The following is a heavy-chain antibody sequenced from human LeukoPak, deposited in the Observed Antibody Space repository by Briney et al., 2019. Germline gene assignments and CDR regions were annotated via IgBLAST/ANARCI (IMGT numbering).Heavy chain of an antibody. CDR3: ARLRRGRCSSTSCYYYYGMDV. CDR2: INHSGST. V-gene: IGHV4-30-4*08. Sequence: SQTLSLTCTVSGGSISSGDYYWTWIRQPPGKGLEWIGEINHSGSTNYNPSLKSRVTISVDTSKNQFSLKLSSVTAADTAVYYCARLRRGRCSSTSCYYYYGMDVWGQGTTVTVSS. J-gene: IGHJ6*02. D-gene: IGHD2-2*01. CDR1: GGSISSGDYY.